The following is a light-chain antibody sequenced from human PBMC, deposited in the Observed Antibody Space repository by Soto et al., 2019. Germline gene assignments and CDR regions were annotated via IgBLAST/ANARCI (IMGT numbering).Light chain of an antibody. CDR2: DAS. CDR1: QDISNY. CDR3: QQYGNVPLT. V-gene: IGKV1-33*01. Sequence: DIQMTQSPSSLSASVGDRVTITCQASQDISNYLNWYQQKPGKAPKILIYDASTLETGVPSRFSGSGSGTDFTFTISSLQPEDVATYFCQQYGNVPLTFGGGTKVDIK. J-gene: IGKJ4*01.